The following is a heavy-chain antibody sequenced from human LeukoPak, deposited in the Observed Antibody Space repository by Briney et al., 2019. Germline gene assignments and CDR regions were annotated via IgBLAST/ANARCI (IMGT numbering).Heavy chain of an antibody. CDR3: ARAIVIAAAGTRVWFDP. V-gene: IGHV4-59*08. CDR1: GGSISGYY. CDR2: IYYSGST. D-gene: IGHD6-13*01. J-gene: IGHJ5*02. Sequence: KSSETLSLTCTVSGGSISGYYWSWIRQPPGKGLEWIAYIYYSGSTNYNPSLKSRLTISVDTSKNQLSLKLRAVTAADTAVYYCARAIVIAAAGTRVWFDPWGQGTLVTVSS.